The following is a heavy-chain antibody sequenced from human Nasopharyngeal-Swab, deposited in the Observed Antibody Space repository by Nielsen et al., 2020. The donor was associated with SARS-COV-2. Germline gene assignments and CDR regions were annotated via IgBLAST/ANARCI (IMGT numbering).Heavy chain of an antibody. CDR3: ATSRAYTGAGSYGDALDV. V-gene: IGHV1-2*06. Sequence: ASVKVSCKASGYTFTCYYMHWVRQAPGQGLEWMGRINPNSGGTNYAQKFQGRVTMTRDTSVSTAHMELSRLRSDDTAVYYCATSRAYTGAGSYGDALDVWGQGTMGTVSS. CDR1: GYTFTCYY. D-gene: IGHD5-18*01. J-gene: IGHJ3*01. CDR2: INPNSGGT.